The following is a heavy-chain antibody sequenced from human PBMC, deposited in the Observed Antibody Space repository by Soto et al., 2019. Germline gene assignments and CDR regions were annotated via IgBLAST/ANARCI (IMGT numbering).Heavy chain of an antibody. Sequence: SETLSLTCTVSGGSISSYYWSWIRQPPGKGLEWIEYIYYSGITNYNPSLKSRVTISVDTSKNQFSLKLSSVTAADTAVYYCARYKSNYYYGMDVWGQGTTVTVSS. CDR2: IYYSGIT. CDR1: GGSISSYY. D-gene: IGHD1-20*01. CDR3: ARYKSNYYYGMDV. V-gene: IGHV4-59*01. J-gene: IGHJ6*02.